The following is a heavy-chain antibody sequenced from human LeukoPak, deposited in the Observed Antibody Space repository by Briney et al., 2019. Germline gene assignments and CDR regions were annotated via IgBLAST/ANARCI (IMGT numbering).Heavy chain of an antibody. CDR3: AKDDSSGYWGDAFDI. CDR2: ISGRGGST. Sequence: PGGSLRLSCAASGFTFSSYAMRWVRQARGKGLEWVSAISGRGGSTYYADSVKGRFTISRDNYKNRLYLQMNSLRAEDTAVYYCAKDDSSGYWGDAFDIWGQGTMVTVSS. CDR1: GFTFSSYA. D-gene: IGHD3-22*01. J-gene: IGHJ3*02. V-gene: IGHV3-23*01.